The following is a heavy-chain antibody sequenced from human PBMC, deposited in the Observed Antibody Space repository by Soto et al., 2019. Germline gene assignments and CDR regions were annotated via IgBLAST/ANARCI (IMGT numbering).Heavy chain of an antibody. Sequence: GGSLRLSCAASGFTFSSYGMHWVRQAPGKGLEWVSYISSSSRTIYYADSVKGRFTISRDNADNSLFLQMNSLRAEDTAVYYCAGDLKNYGDYLRGFDYWGQGTLVTVSS. CDR2: ISSSSRTI. V-gene: IGHV3-48*01. CDR3: AGDLKNYGDYLRGFDY. CDR1: GFTFSSYG. D-gene: IGHD4-17*01. J-gene: IGHJ4*02.